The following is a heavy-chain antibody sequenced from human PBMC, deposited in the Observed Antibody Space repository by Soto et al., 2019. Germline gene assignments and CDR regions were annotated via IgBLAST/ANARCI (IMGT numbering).Heavy chain of an antibody. V-gene: IGHV3-23*01. CDR1: GFTFSSYA. D-gene: IGHD6-6*01. J-gene: IGHJ1*01. CDR2: ISGSGDST. Sequence: EVQLLESGGSLVQPGGSLRLSCAASGFTFSSYAMNWVRQAPGKGLEWVSAISGSGDSTYYADSVKGRFTISRDNSENTLYLQMNSLRVEDTAVYYCAKDTGSRGSSSVEFFQRWGQGTLVTVSS. CDR3: AKDTGSRGSSSVEFFQR.